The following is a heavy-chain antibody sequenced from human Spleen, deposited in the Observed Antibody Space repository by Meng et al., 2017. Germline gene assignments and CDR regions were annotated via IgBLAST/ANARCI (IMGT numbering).Heavy chain of an antibody. J-gene: IGHJ6*02. CDR3: ARDGGGHDHGRFYYYGSDV. D-gene: IGHD3-16*01. CDR1: GFTFTSYA. CDR2: ISTSGATI. Sequence: GESLKISCAASGFTFTSYAMTWVRQAPGKGLEWVSFISTSGATIHYADSVKGRFTISRDNAKNSLYLQMNSLRDEDTAVYYCARDGGGHDHGRFYYYGSDVWGQGTTVTVSS. V-gene: IGHV3-48*02.